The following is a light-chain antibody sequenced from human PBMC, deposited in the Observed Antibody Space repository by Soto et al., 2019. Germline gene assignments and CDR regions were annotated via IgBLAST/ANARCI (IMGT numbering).Light chain of an antibody. V-gene: IGLV2-14*01. Sequence: QSALTQPASVSGSPGQSITISCTGTSSDVGGYNYVSWYQQHPGKAPKLMIYDVSNRPSGVSNRFSGSKSGNTASLTISGLQAEDEADYYCSSYTSSSTLMVFGGATKPTVL. CDR2: DVS. J-gene: IGLJ2*01. CDR1: SSDVGGYNY. CDR3: SSYTSSSTLMV.